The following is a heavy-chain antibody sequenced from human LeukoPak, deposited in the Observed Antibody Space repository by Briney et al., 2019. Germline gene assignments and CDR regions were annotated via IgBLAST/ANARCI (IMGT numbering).Heavy chain of an antibody. CDR2: IYYSGST. D-gene: IGHD4-17*01. Sequence: SETLSLTCTVSGGSISSGGYYWSWIRQHPGKGLEWIGYIYYSGSTYYNPSLKSRVTISVDTSKNQFSLKLSSVTAADTAVYYCATDPAGDYSAWGQGTLVTVSS. J-gene: IGHJ4*02. V-gene: IGHV4-31*03. CDR1: GGSISSGGYY. CDR3: ATDPAGDYSA.